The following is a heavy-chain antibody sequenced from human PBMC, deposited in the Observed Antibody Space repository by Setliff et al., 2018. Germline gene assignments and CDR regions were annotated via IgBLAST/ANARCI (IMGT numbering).Heavy chain of an antibody. CDR3: LRDRPYSNSPEDAFDI. V-gene: IGHV1-18*01. J-gene: IGHJ3*02. CDR1: GFTFTIYG. CDR2: ISAFNGYT. D-gene: IGHD6-6*01. Sequence: GASVKVSCKASGFTFTIYGVNWVRQAPGQGLEWMGWISAFNGYTQYSQKFKGRITATTDTSTSTAYMELGSLTSDDTAVYYCLRDRPYSNSPEDAFDIWGQGTTVTVSS.